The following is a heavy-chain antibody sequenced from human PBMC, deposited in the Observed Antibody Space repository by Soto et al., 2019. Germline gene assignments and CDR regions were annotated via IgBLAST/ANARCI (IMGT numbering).Heavy chain of an antibody. CDR1: GASVSTEGYY. J-gene: IGHJ6*02. D-gene: IGHD5-12*01. Sequence: QVQLQESGPGLVKPSETLSLTCTVSGASVSTEGYYWSWIRQPPGKGLEWIGYIYYSGSTNYNPSLKSRVTTSVDTSKIHCSLKLSSVTAADTAVYYCARLNRLLPVANTYYHSMDVWGQGTTVTVSS. CDR2: IYYSGST. CDR3: ARLNRLLPVANTYYHSMDV. V-gene: IGHV4-61*03.